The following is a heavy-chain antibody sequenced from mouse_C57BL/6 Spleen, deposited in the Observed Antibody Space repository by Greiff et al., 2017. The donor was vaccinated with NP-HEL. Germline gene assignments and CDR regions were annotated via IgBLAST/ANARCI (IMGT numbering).Heavy chain of an antibody. CDR1: GFSLTSYG. CDR3: AKRGGYYDSFYAMDY. D-gene: IGHD2-4*01. V-gene: IGHV2-5*01. J-gene: IGHJ4*01. Sequence: VQLQQSGPGLVQPSQSLSITCTVSGFSLTSYGVHWVRQSPGKGLEWLGVIWRGGSTDYNAAFMSRLSITKDNSKSQVFFKMNSLQADDTAIYYCAKRGGYYDSFYAMDYWGQGTSVTGSS. CDR2: IWRGGST.